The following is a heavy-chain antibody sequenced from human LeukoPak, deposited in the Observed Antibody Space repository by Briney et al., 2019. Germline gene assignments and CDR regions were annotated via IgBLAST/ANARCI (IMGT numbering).Heavy chain of an antibody. CDR1: GFMFSTYE. CDR2: ISYNGRSI. D-gene: IGHD3-10*01. CDR3: TKAPPGKFDP. V-gene: IGHV3-48*03. J-gene: IGHJ5*02. Sequence: PGGSLRLSCAASGFMFSTYEMNWVRQAPGKGLEWLSYISYNGRSIYYADSVKGRFTISRDNSKNTLYLQMNSLRAEDTAMYYCTKAPPGKFDPWGQGTLVTVSS.